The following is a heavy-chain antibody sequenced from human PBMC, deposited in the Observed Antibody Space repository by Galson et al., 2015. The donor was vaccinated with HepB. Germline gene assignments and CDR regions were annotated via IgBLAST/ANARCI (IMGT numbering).Heavy chain of an antibody. CDR3: ARQDGSWYEEIYYYYGMDV. J-gene: IGHJ6*02. CDR1: GFTFSSYS. D-gene: IGHD6-13*01. Sequence: SLRLSCAASGFTFSSYSMDWVRQAPGKGLEWVSSISSSSSYIYYADSVKGRFTISRDNAKNSLYLQMNSLRAEDTAVYYCARQDGSWYEEIYYYYGMDVWGQGTTVTVSS. V-gene: IGHV3-21*01. CDR2: ISSSSSYI.